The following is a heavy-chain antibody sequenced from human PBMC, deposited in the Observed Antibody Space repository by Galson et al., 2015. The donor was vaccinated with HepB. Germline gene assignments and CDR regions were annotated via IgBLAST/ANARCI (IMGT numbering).Heavy chain of an antibody. Sequence: SVKVSCKASGGTFSSYAISWVRQAPGQGLEWMGRIIPILGIANYAQKFQGRVTITADESTSTAYMELSSLRSEDTAVYYCASQGRIKGIAAGDAFDIWGQGTMVTVSS. CDR3: ASQGRIKGIAAGDAFDI. CDR2: IIPILGIA. D-gene: IGHD6-25*01. CDR1: GGTFSSYA. J-gene: IGHJ3*02. V-gene: IGHV1-69*04.